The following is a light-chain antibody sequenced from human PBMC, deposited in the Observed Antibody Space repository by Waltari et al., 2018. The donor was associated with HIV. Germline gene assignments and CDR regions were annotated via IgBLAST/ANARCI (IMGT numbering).Light chain of an antibody. CDR2: LNSDGSH. Sequence: QLVLTQSPSASASLGASVRLTCTLSGWHSNCAIAWQRQQPEKGPRYLMKLNSDGSHSKGDGIPDRFSGSSSGAERYLTISSLQSEDEADYYCQTWGTGIPVFGGGTKLTVL. CDR1: GWHSNCA. J-gene: IGLJ2*01. V-gene: IGLV4-69*01. CDR3: QTWGTGIPV.